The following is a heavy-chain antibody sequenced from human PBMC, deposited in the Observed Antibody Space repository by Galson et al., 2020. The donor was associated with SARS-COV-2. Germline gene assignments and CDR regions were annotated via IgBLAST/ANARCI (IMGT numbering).Heavy chain of an antibody. CDR2: IYYSGST. CDR1: GGSISSYY. V-gene: IGHV4-59*01. D-gene: IGHD3-3*01. CDR3: ARGITIFGVVDCMDV. Sequence: SETLSLTCTVSGGSISSYYWSWIRQPPGKGLERIGSIYYSGSTNYNPSLKSRVTISVDTSKNQFSLKLSSVTAADTAVYYCARGITIFGVVDCMDVWGKGTTVTVSS. J-gene: IGHJ6*03.